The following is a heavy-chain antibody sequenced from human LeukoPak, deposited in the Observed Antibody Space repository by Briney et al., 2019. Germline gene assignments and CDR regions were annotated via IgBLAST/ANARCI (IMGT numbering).Heavy chain of an antibody. D-gene: IGHD2-21*01. Sequence: GASVKVSCKASGGTFSSYAINWVRQAPGQGLEWVGGIIPFYGAANSAQKFQHRVTVSADESTTTTYMELRSLTSDDTAVYYCARMEGYAYSTDWGQGTLVTVSS. V-gene: IGHV1-69*13. CDR1: GGTFSSYA. CDR2: IIPFYGAA. CDR3: ARMEGYAYSTD. J-gene: IGHJ4*02.